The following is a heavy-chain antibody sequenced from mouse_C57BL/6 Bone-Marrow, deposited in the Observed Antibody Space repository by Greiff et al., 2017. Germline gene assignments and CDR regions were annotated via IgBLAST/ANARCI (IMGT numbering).Heavy chain of an antibody. J-gene: IGHJ1*03. V-gene: IGHV1-26*01. D-gene: IGHD1-1*01. CDR1: GYTFTDYY. CDR2: INPNNGGT. Sequence: VQLQQSGPELVKPGASVKISCKASGYTFTDYYMNWVKQSHGKSLEWIGDINPNNGGTSYNQKFKGKATLTVEKSSSTAYMELRSLTSEDSAVYYCARPHTVDWYFDVWGTGTTVTVSS. CDR3: ARPHTVDWYFDV.